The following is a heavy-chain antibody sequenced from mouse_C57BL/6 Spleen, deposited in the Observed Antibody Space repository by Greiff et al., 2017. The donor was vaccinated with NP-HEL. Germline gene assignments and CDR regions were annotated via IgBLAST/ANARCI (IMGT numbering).Heavy chain of an antibody. J-gene: IGHJ4*01. CDR2: IYPRDGST. CDR1: GYTFTSYD. CDR3: ARGERRRAFYYAMDY. V-gene: IGHV1-85*01. D-gene: IGHD3-1*01. Sequence: QVQLQQSGPELVKPGASVKLSCKASGYTFTSYDINWVKQRPGQGLEWIGWIYPRDGSTKYNEKFKGKATLTVDTSSSTAYMELHSLTSEDSAVYFCARGERRRAFYYAMDYWGQGTSVTVSS.